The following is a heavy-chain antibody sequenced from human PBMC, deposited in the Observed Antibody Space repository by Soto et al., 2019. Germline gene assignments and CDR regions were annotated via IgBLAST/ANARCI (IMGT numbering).Heavy chain of an antibody. D-gene: IGHD2-8*01. Sequence: SETLSLTCTVSGGSISSGGYYWSWIRQHPGKGLEWIGYIYYSGSTYYNPSLKSRVTISVDTSKNQFSLKLSSVTAADTAVYYCAREDARPLGYCTNGVCHGNAFDIWGQGTMVTVSS. V-gene: IGHV4-31*03. CDR2: IYYSGST. CDR1: GGSISSGGYY. CDR3: AREDARPLGYCTNGVCHGNAFDI. J-gene: IGHJ3*02.